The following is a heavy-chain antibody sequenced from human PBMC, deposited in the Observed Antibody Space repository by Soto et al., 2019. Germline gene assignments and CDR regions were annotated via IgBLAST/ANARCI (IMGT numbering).Heavy chain of an antibody. CDR3: ARVAVAARPRWYNWFDP. CDR1: GYTFTDYD. Sequence: QEQLVQSGAEVKKPGASVKVSCKTSGYTFTDYDINWVRQATGQGLEWIGWMNPNSGETGYAQKVQGRVTMTRSASLSTAYLELSSLRSEYTAVYYCARVAVAARPRWYNWFDPWGQGTLVTVSS. D-gene: IGHD2-15*01. V-gene: IGHV1-8*01. CDR2: MNPNSGET. J-gene: IGHJ5*02.